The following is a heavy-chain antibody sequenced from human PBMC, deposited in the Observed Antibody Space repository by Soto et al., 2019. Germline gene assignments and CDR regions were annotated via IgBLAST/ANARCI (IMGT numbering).Heavy chain of an antibody. CDR1: GFSFSIYP. CDR2: ISYDGTIK. D-gene: IGHD3-3*01. CDR3: ARAPISNYDFWSGYLSEGWYYYGMDV. Sequence: GGSLRLSCAASGFSFSIYPMHWVRQAPGKGPEWVALISYDGTIKFYADSVKGRFTISRDNAKNSLYLQMNSLRAEDTAVYYCARAPISNYDFWSGYLSEGWYYYGMDVWGQGTTVTVSS. V-gene: IGHV3-30-3*01. J-gene: IGHJ6*02.